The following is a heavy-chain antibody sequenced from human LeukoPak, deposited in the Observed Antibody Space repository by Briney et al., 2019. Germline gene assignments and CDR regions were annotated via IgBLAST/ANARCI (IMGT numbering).Heavy chain of an antibody. CDR1: GFTFSINA. D-gene: IGHD6-13*01. Sequence: GGSLRLSCAASGFTFSINAMSWVRQAPGKGLELVSAISGSGGSTYYADSVKGRFTISRDNSKNTVYLQMNSLRGEDTAIYYCAKGGSSWYPHAFDIWGQGTMVTVSS. CDR3: AKGGSSWYPHAFDI. J-gene: IGHJ3*02. V-gene: IGHV3-23*01. CDR2: ISGSGGST.